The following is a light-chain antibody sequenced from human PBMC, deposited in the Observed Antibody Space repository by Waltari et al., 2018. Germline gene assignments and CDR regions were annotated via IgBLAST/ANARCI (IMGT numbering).Light chain of an antibody. J-gene: IGLJ2*01. CDR2: DDT. CDR1: ELPKRY. V-gene: IGLV3-10*01. CDR3: FATDSSGNHRKV. Sequence: SHELTQPPSVSVSPGQTARTTCSGDELPKRYPYWYQQKSGQAPVLVIYDDTKRPSGIPEKFSGSSSGTMATLTINGAQVEDEADYYCFATDSSGNHRKVFGGGTKLTVL.